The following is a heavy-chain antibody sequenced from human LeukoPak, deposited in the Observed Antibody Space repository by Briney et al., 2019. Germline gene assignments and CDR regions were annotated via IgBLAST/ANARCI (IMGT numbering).Heavy chain of an antibody. CDR3: ARGAAGYYYYYMDV. J-gene: IGHJ6*03. Sequence: SETLSLTCAVYGGSFSGYYWSWIRQPPGKGLEWIGEINHSGSTNYNPSLKSRVTISVDTSKNQFSLKLSSVTAADTAVYYCARGAAGYYYYYMDVWGKGTTVTVSS. D-gene: IGHD6-13*01. CDR2: INHSGST. CDR1: GGSFSGYY. V-gene: IGHV4-34*01.